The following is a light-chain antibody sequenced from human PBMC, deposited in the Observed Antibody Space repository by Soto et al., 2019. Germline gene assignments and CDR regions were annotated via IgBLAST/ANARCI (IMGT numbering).Light chain of an antibody. CDR2: GAS. CDR3: QQYESYFT. V-gene: IGKV3-15*01. J-gene: IGKJ1*01. Sequence: EVVMTQSPDTLSVSPGERATLSCRASQSVSSDLSLYQQKLGPAPSILIYGASTRATGIPARFSGSGSGTEFTLTISGLQPDDFANYYCQQYESYFTFGQGTKVDIK. CDR1: QSVSSD.